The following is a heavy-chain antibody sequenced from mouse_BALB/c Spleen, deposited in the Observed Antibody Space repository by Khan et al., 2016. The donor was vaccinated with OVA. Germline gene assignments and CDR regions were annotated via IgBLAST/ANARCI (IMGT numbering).Heavy chain of an antibody. Sequence: VQLKESGPGLVKPSQSLSLTCTVSGFSITSDYAWNWIRQFPGNKLEWMGFISYSGNTNYNPSLKSRISITRDTSKNQFFLQLNSVTTDDTATYYCARIYGGDFDCWGQGTTLTVSS. CDR1: GFSITSDYA. CDR2: ISYSGNT. D-gene: IGHD1-1*01. J-gene: IGHJ2*01. CDR3: ARIYGGDFDC. V-gene: IGHV3-2*02.